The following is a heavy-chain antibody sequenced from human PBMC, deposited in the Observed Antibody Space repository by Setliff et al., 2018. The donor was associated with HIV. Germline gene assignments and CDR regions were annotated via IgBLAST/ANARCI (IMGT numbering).Heavy chain of an antibody. J-gene: IGHJ4*02. CDR3: ARTDYGGNSGGNYFDY. V-gene: IGHV1-18*01. CDR2: ISPYNGHT. D-gene: IGHD4-17*01. CDR1: GYTFTTYD. Sequence: GASVKVSCKASGYTFTTYDITWVRQAPGQGLEWLGWISPYNGHTNFAQKFQGRVTMTTDTAQSTAYMEVRSLRSDDTAVYYCARTDYGGNSGGNYFDYWGQGSLVTVSS.